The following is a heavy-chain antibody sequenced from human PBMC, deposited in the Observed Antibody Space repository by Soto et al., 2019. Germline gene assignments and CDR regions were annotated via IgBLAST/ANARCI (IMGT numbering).Heavy chain of an antibody. CDR2: ISSSSSII. D-gene: IGHD1-20*01. J-gene: IGHJ4*02. V-gene: IGHV3-48*02. CDR1: GFTFSSCS. Sequence: GGSLRLSCAASGFTFSSCSMNWVRQAPGKGLEWVSYISSSSSIIYYADSVKGRFTNSRDNAKNSLYLQMNSLRDEDTAVYYCARDHNWNTGYFDYWGQGTLVTVSS. CDR3: ARDHNWNTGYFDY.